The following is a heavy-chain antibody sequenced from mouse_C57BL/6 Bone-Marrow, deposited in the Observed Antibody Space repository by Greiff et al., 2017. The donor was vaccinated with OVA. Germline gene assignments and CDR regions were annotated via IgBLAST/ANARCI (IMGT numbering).Heavy chain of an antibody. J-gene: IGHJ1*03. CDR1: GYSITSGYY. Sequence: VQLKESGPGLVKPSQSLSLTCSVTGYSITSGYYWNWIRQFPGNKLEWMGYISYDGSNNYNPSLKNRISITRDTSKNQFFLKLNSVTTEDTATYYCARRSNYWYFDVWGTGTTVTVSS. D-gene: IGHD2-5*01. V-gene: IGHV3-6*01. CDR3: ARRSNYWYFDV. CDR2: ISYDGSN.